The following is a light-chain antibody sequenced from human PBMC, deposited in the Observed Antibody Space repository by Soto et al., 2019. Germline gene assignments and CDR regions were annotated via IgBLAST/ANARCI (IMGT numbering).Light chain of an antibody. CDR3: CSYAGGTSVV. Sequence: QSALTQPASVSGSLGQSITISCTGTSSDVGGYSLVSWYQQYPGKAPRLMIYQDIERPSGVSNRFSASKSGNTASLTISGLQTEDEANYYCCSYAGGTSVVFGGGTKLTVL. CDR2: QDI. V-gene: IGLV2-23*01. CDR1: SSDVGGYSL. J-gene: IGLJ2*01.